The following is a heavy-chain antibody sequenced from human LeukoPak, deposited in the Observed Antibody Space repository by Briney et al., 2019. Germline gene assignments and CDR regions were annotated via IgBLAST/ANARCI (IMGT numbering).Heavy chain of an antibody. D-gene: IGHD3-10*01. CDR1: GGSFSGYY. CDR2: INHSGST. Sequence: SETLSLTCAVYGGSFSGYYWSWIRQPPGKGLEWIGEINHSGSTNYNPSLKSRVTISVDTSKNQFSLKLSSVTAAVTAVYYCARGLTIWFGESDDAFDIWGQGTMVTVSS. J-gene: IGHJ3*02. V-gene: IGHV4-34*01. CDR3: ARGLTIWFGESDDAFDI.